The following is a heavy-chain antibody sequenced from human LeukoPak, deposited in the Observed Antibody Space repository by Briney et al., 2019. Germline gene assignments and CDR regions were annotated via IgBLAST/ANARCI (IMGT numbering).Heavy chain of an antibody. Sequence: KSGGSLRLSCAASGFTFSNYNMNSVRQAPGKAMEWVSSITSSGTYIFYADSVKGRFTISRDNAKNSLYLQMDSLGPEDTAVYYCARDPYSGNYGNDYYYYMDVWGKGTTVTISS. CDR3: ARDPYSGNYGNDYYYYMDV. CDR2: ITSSGTYI. J-gene: IGHJ6*03. V-gene: IGHV3-21*01. D-gene: IGHD1-26*01. CDR1: GFTFSNYN.